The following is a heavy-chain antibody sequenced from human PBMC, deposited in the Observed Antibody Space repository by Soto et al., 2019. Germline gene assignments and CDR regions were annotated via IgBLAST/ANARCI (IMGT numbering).Heavy chain of an antibody. J-gene: IGHJ6*01. CDR3: TTDPDIVVVPAAIDGMDV. CDR2: IKSKTDGGTT. V-gene: IGHV3-15*01. CDR1: EFTFSNAW. Sequence: WGSPRISCASSEFTFSNAWMSWVRQAPGRGLDLVGRIKSKTDGGTTDYAAPVKGRFTISRDDSKNTLYLQMNRLKTEDTAVYYCTTDPDIVVVPAAIDGMDVWGQGTPVTVSS. D-gene: IGHD2-2*01.